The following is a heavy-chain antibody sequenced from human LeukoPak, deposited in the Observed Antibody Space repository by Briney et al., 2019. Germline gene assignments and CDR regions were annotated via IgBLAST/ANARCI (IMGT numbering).Heavy chain of an antibody. CDR1: GGSISSGGYS. J-gene: IGHJ6*03. CDR3: AREPLWSGYSYYYYYMDV. CDR2: IYTSGYT. V-gene: IGHV4-61*02. D-gene: IGHD3-3*01. Sequence: SQTLSLTCAVSGGSISSGGYSWGWVRQPPGKGLEWIGRIYTSGYTNSNPSLKSRVTMSVDTSKNQFSLKLSSVTAADTAVYYCAREPLWSGYSYYYYYMDVWGKGTTVTVSS.